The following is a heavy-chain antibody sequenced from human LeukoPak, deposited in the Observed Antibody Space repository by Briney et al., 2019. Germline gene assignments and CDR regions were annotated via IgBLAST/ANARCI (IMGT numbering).Heavy chain of an antibody. CDR1: EFTYSSYT. CDR3: AREIQGYGSGLPYYMDV. J-gene: IGHJ6*03. CDR2: ISSGSGYI. V-gene: IGHV3-21*01. D-gene: IGHD3-10*01. Sequence: PGGSLRLSCAASEFTYSSYTMNWVRQAPGKGLDWVASISSGSGYIYYADSVKGRFTISRDNAKNSLYLQMNSLRAEDTAVYYCAREIQGYGSGLPYYMDVWGKGTTVTISS.